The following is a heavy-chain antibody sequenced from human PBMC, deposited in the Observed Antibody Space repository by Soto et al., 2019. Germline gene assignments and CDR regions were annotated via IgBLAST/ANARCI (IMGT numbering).Heavy chain of an antibody. D-gene: IGHD2-8*02. CDR3: ARVVDAGGPYFDH. J-gene: IGHJ4*02. V-gene: IGHV4-31*03. CDR1: GGSIASGGHY. CDR2: IHYSGNT. Sequence: QVQLQESGPGLVKPSQTLSLSCTVSGGSIASGGHYWSWIRQHPGKGMEWIRYIHYSGNTYYNPSHKSRVTISVDPTKNQFSLKLTSVTATDTALYYCARVVDAGGPYFDHWGQGTLVTVS.